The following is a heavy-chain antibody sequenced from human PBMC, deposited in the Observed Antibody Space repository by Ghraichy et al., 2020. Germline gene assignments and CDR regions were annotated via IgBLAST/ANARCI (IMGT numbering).Heavy chain of an antibody. D-gene: IGHD2-2*01. CDR3: ARGYCSSTSCYGFDY. V-gene: IGHV4-34*01. CDR2: INHSGST. CDR1: GGSFSGYY. Sequence: SETLSLTCAVYGGSFSGYYWSWIRQPPGKGLEWIGEINHSGSTNYNPSLKSRVTISVDTSKNQFSLKLSSVTAADTAVYYCARGYCSSTSCYGFDYWGQGTLVTVSS. J-gene: IGHJ4*02.